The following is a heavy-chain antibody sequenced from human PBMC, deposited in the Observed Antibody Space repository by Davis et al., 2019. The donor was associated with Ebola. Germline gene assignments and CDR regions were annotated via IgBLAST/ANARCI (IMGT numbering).Heavy chain of an antibody. D-gene: IGHD1-26*01. CDR1: GFTFSSYS. V-gene: IGHV3-30*03. CDR3: AREGSGSSPWEPPWVGGSPFFDY. Sequence: PGGSLRLSCAAPGFTFSSYSMNWVRQAPGKGLEWVAVISYDGSNKYYADSVKGRFTISRDNSKNTLYLQMNSLRAEDTAVYYCAREGSGSSPWEPPWVGGSPFFDYWGQGTLVTVSS. J-gene: IGHJ4*02. CDR2: ISYDGSNK.